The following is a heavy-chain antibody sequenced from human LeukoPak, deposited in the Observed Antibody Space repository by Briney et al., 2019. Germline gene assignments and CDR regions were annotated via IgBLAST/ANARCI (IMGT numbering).Heavy chain of an antibody. CDR2: MNPNSGNT. J-gene: IGHJ2*01. D-gene: IGHD4-17*01. V-gene: IGHV1-8*01. Sequence: GASVKVSCKASGYTFTSYDINWVRQATGQGLEWMGWMNPNSGNTGYAQKFQGRVTMTRNTSISTAYMELSSLRSEDTAVYYCARVLRLRGKLLSGWYFDLWGRGTLVTVSS. CDR1: GYTFTSYD. CDR3: ARVLRLRGKLLSGWYFDL.